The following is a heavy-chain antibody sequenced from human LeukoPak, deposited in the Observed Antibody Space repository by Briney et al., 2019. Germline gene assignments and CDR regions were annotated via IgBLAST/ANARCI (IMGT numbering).Heavy chain of an antibody. J-gene: IGHJ6*02. D-gene: IGHD2-2*01. CDR2: INHSGST. V-gene: IGHV4-34*01. Sequence: SETLSLTCTVSGGSISSYYWSWIRQPPGKGLEWIGEINHSGSTNYNPSLKSRVTISVDTSKNQFSLKLSSVTAADTAVYYCAAIPFTSDCSSTSCYPLVGYYGMDVWGQGTTVTVSS. CDR3: AAIPFTSDCSSTSCYPLVGYYGMDV. CDR1: GGSISSYY.